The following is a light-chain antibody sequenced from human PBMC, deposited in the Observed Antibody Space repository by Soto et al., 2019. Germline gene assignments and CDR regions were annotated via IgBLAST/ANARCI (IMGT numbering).Light chain of an antibody. Sequence: QSVLTQPASVSVSPGQSITISCTGTKTDIGNYNLVSWYQRHPDKAPKLIIYEDTKRPSGISNRFSASKSGTTASLTISGLQAEDEADYHCSSFAGSGTLVVFGGGTQLTVL. J-gene: IGLJ2*01. CDR2: EDT. V-gene: IGLV2-23*01. CDR1: KTDIGNYNL. CDR3: SSFAGSGTLVV.